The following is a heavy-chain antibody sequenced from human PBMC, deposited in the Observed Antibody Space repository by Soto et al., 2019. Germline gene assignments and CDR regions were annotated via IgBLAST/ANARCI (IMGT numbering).Heavy chain of an antibody. V-gene: IGHV1-69*06. Sequence: QVQLVQSGAEVKKPGSSVKVSCKTSGDTFSTYAVTWVRQAPGQGLEWMGGIIPLFGTTNYAQRFQGRVTIIADKSTNTAYMELSSLRPEDTAVYFCASVTKHYSNCGPFDYWGQGILVTVSS. CDR3: ASVTKHYSNCGPFDY. CDR2: IIPLFGTT. CDR1: GDTFSTYA. D-gene: IGHD4-4*01. J-gene: IGHJ4*02.